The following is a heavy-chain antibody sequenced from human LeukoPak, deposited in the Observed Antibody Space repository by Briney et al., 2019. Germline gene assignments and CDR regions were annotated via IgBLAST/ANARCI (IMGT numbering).Heavy chain of an antibody. Sequence: GGSLRLSCAASGFTFSNYWMHWVRQTPGKGLVWVSRINGDGSSTYYADSVKGRFTISRDNSKNTLYLQMNSLRAEDTAVYYCAKIGGSYFPYEPFDYWGQGTLVTVSS. V-gene: IGHV3-74*01. J-gene: IGHJ4*02. D-gene: IGHD2-15*01. CDR1: GFTFSNYW. CDR3: AKIGGSYFPYEPFDY. CDR2: INGDGSST.